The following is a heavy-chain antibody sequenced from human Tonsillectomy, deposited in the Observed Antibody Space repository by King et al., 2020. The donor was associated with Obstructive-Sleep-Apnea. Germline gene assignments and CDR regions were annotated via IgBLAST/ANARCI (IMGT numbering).Heavy chain of an antibody. CDR3: AKEEWYRFDF. Sequence: VQLVESGGGLVQPGGSLRLSCVASGVIFSGHYMSWVRQAPGKGLEWVAKIKPDGSDKYYVDSVKGRFTISRDNAKNSLCLQMNSLRGEDTAMYYCAKEEWYRFDFWGQGTLVTVSS. CDR1: GVIFSGHY. V-gene: IGHV3-7*01. CDR2: IKPDGSDK. D-gene: IGHD3-3*01. J-gene: IGHJ4*02.